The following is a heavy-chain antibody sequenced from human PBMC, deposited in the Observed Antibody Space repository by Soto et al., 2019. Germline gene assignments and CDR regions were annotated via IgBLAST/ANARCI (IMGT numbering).Heavy chain of an antibody. CDR2: IIPIFDTA. Sequence: QVQPVQSGAEVKKPGSSVKVSCKASGGTFSSDAISWVRQAPGQAPEWMGGIIPIFDTANYAQKFQDRVTITADESTSTAAMELSSLRSEDTAVYYCARVRVQELLLRAVGEAFDIWGKGKIVAVSS. CDR1: GGTFSSDA. D-gene: IGHD6-13*01. J-gene: IGHJ3*02. V-gene: IGHV1-69*01. CDR3: ARVRVQELLLRAVGEAFDI.